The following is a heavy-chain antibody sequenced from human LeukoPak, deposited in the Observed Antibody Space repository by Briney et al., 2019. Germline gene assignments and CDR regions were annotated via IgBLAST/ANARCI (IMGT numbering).Heavy chain of an antibody. D-gene: IGHD2-15*01. CDR3: AKSHSVAQRGYFDY. Sequence: GGSLRLSCAASGFTFSSFAMTWVRQGPGKGLEWVSTISDSGGSTYYADSVKGRFTISRDNSKDTLYVQMNNLRAEDAAVYYCAKSHSVAQRGYFDYWGQGTLVTVSS. CDR1: GFTFSSFA. CDR2: ISDSGGST. V-gene: IGHV3-23*01. J-gene: IGHJ4*02.